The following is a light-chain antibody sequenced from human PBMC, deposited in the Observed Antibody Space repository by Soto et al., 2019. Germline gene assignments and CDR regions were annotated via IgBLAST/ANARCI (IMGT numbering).Light chain of an antibody. CDR1: QSVRSY. J-gene: IGKJ5*01. CDR2: DAS. CDR3: QQRSNWIT. V-gene: IGKV3-11*01. Sequence: EIVLTRSPATLSLSPGERSTLSCRASQSVRSYLAWYKQKPGQAPRLLIYDASNRATGIPARLSGSWSGTVFTLTISRIEPEDSAVYYCQQRSNWITFGQGTRLEI.